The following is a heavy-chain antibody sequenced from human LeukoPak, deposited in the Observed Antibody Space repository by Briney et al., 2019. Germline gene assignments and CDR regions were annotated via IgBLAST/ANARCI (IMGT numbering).Heavy chain of an antibody. CDR3: ARDAIVGATNWFDP. Sequence: PSETLSLTCTVSDGSISDYSWSWIRQPPGKGLEWIGYIYYSGSTNYNPSLKSRVTISLDTSKNQFSLRQSSVTAADTAVYYCARDAIVGATNWFDPWGQGTLVTVSS. CDR1: DGSISDYS. J-gene: IGHJ5*02. V-gene: IGHV4-59*01. D-gene: IGHD1-26*01. CDR2: IYYSGST.